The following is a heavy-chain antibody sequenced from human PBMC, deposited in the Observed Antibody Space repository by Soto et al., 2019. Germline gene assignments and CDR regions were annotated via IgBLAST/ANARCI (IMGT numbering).Heavy chain of an antibody. J-gene: IGHJ4*02. CDR2: ISGSSVDT. CDR3: AKGSSGYSYGFSYFDY. V-gene: IGHV3-23*01. Sequence: EVQLLESGGGLVQPGGSLRLSCAPSGFTFSSYAMSWVRQAPGKGLEWVSAISGSSVDTYYADSVKGRFTISRDNSKNTLYLQMSSLRAEDTAVYYCAKGSSGYSYGFSYFDYWGQGTLVTVAS. D-gene: IGHD5-18*01. CDR1: GFTFSSYA.